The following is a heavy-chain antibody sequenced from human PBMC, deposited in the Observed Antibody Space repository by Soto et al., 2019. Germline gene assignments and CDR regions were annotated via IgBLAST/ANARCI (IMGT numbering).Heavy chain of an antibody. CDR3: VREDYGTGSFDY. CDR2: IWYDGSNK. CDR1: GFTFSSYG. D-gene: IGHD3-10*01. J-gene: IGHJ4*02. Sequence: QVQLVESGGGVGQPGRSLRLSCAASGFTFSSYGMHWVRQAPGTGLEWVAGIWYDGSNKYYADSVKGRFTISRDNSKNTLYLQMNSLRDEDTAVYYCVREDYGTGSFDYWGQGTLGTVSS. V-gene: IGHV3-33*01.